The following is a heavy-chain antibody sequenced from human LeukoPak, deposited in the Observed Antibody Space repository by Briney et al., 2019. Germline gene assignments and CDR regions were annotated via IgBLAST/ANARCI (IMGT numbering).Heavy chain of an antibody. CDR3: ARDSTETGPFDY. Sequence: SVKVSCKASGGTFSSYAISWVRQAPGQGLEWMGGIIPIFGTANYAQKFQGRVTITADESTSTAYMELSSLRSEDTAVYYCARDSTETGPFDYWGQGTLVTVSS. CDR2: IIPIFGTA. CDR1: GGTFSSYA. J-gene: IGHJ4*02. V-gene: IGHV1-69*01. D-gene: IGHD4-17*01.